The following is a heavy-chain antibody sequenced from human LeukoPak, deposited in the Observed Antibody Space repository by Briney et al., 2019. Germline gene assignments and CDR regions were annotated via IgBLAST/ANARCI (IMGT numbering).Heavy chain of an antibody. D-gene: IGHD5-12*01. CDR3: ARDKYTGYETFDY. CDR1: GYTFTGYY. V-gene: IGHV1-2*02. J-gene: IGHJ4*02. Sequence: ASVKVSCKASGYTFTGYYIHWVRQAPGQGLEWMGWINPNNGGTNYAQKFQGRVTMTRDTAISTAYMELNRLTSDDTAVYYCARDKYTGYETFDYWGQGTPVTVSS. CDR2: INPNNGGT.